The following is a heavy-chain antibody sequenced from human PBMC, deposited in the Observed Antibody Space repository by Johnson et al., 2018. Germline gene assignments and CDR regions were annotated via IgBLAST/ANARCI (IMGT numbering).Heavy chain of an antibody. Sequence: VQLQESGGGLVQXGGSLRLSCAASGFTFSSYWMHWVRQAPGKGLVWVSRIYSGGTTYYADSVMGRFTISRDNSKTTLYLQMNSLRAEDTAVYYCATFYDSSGYYYYYYGMDVWGQGTTVTVSS. V-gene: IGHV3-66*01. D-gene: IGHD3-22*01. J-gene: IGHJ6*02. CDR3: ATFYDSSGYYYYYYGMDV. CDR2: IYSGGTT. CDR1: GFTFSSYW.